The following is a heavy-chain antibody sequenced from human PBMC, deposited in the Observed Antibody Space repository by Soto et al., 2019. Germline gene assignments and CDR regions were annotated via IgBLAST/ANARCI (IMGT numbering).Heavy chain of an antibody. J-gene: IGHJ5*02. CDR3: ARFGLELWDTEKSNWFDP. Sequence: SETLSLTSTVSGASIRSADSYWTWIRQHPGKGLEWIGNIYYSGSTYYNPSLKSRVTISVDTSKNQFSLKLSSVTAADTAVYYFARFGLELWDTEKSNWFDPWGQGTLVTSP. V-gene: IGHV4-30-4*08. CDR1: GASIRSADSY. CDR2: IYYSGST. D-gene: IGHD1-7*01.